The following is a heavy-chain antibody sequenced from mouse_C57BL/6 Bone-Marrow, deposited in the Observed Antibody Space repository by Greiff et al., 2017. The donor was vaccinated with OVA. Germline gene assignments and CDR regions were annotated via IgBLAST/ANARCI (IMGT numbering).Heavy chain of an antibody. CDR2: FDPANGNT. D-gene: IGHD2-13*01. CDR1: GFNIKNTY. CDR3: ARDDSAWFAY. V-gene: IGHV14-3*01. Sequence: EVKLVESVAELVRPGASVKLSCTASGFNIKNTYMHWVKQRPEQGLEWIGRFDPANGNTKYAPKFQGKATIPADTSSNTDYLQLSSLTSVGTAIYFCARDDSAWFAYWGQGTLVTVSA. J-gene: IGHJ3*01.